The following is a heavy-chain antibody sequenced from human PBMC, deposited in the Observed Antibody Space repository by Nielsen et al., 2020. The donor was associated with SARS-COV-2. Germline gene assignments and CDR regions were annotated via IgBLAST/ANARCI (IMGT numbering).Heavy chain of an antibody. CDR3: ARVGASPFMVRGVIGLWDV. J-gene: IGHJ6*02. Sequence: SETLSLTCTVSGGSISSGGYYWSWIRQHPGKGLEWIGYIYYSGSTYYNPSLKSRVTISVDTSKNQFSLKLSSVTAADTAVYYCARVGASPFMVRGVIGLWDVWGQGTTVTVSS. CDR1: GGSISSGGYY. CDR2: IYYSGST. D-gene: IGHD3-10*01. V-gene: IGHV4-31*03.